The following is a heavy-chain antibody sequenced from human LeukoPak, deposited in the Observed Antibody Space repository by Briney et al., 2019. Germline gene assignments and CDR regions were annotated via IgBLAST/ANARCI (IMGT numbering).Heavy chain of an antibody. CDR2: IYYSGST. CDR1: GGSLSSYY. J-gene: IGHJ4*02. Sequence: SETLSLTCAVSGGSLSSYYWSWIRQPPGKGLEWIGDIYYSGSTNYNPSLKSRVTISVDTSKNQSSLKLSSVTAADTAVYYCARQVDCSSTSCYVLEPYFDYWGQGTLVTVSS. V-gene: IGHV4-59*01. D-gene: IGHD2-2*01. CDR3: ARQVDCSSTSCYVLEPYFDY.